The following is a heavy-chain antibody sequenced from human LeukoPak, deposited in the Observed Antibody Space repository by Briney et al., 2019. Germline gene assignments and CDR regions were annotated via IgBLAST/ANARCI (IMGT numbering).Heavy chain of an antibody. D-gene: IGHD6-13*01. V-gene: IGHV3-9*01. CDR2: ISWNSGSI. J-gene: IGHJ4*02. Sequence: GGSLRLSCAASGFTFDDHAMHWVRQAPGKGLEWVSGISWNSGSIGYGDSVKGRFTISRDNAKNSLYLQMNSLRAEDTAVYYCARVGIAAAGTDYWGQGTLVTVSS. CDR1: GFTFDDHA. CDR3: ARVGIAAAGTDY.